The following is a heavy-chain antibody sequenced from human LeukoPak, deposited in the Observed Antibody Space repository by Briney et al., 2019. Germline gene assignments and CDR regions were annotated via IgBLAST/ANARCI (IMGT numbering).Heavy chain of an antibody. CDR2: IYTTGNT. V-gene: IGHV4-61*02. J-gene: IGHJ4*02. CDR3: ARERLGGSYYRPVDY. Sequence: SETLSLTCTVSGGSITNGGYYWSWIRQPAGKGLEWIGRIYTTGNTNYNPSLKSRVTISLDTSKNQFSLKLSSVSAEDTALYYCARERLGGSYYRPVDYWGQGTLVTVSS. CDR1: GGSITNGGYY. D-gene: IGHD1-26*01.